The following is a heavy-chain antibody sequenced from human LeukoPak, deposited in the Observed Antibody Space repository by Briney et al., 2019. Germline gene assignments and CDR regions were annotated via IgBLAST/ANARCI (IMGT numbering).Heavy chain of an antibody. CDR1: GGSISSYY. CDR3: AREGELAYCGGDCYFFDY. J-gene: IGHJ4*02. D-gene: IGHD2-21*02. Sequence: PSETLSLTCTVSGGSISSYYWSWIRQPPWKGLEWIGYIYYSGSTNYNHSLKSRVTISVDTSKNQFSLELSSVTAADTAVYYCAREGELAYCGGDCYFFDYWGQGTLVTVSS. CDR2: IYYSGST. V-gene: IGHV4-59*01.